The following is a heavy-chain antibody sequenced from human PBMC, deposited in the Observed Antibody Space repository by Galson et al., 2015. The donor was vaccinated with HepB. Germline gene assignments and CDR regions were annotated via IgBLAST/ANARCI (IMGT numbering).Heavy chain of an antibody. V-gene: IGHV3-23*01. CDR1: GFTFSSYG. J-gene: IGHJ4*02. Sequence: SLRLSCATSGFTFSSYGMSWVRQAPGKGLEWVSGISADGGITNYADSVKGRFTISRDNSKNTLYVQMSSLRAEDTAVYYCAKETYGDPRPCDYWGQGTLVTVSS. CDR3: AKETYGDPRPCDY. CDR2: ISADGGIT. D-gene: IGHD2-21*02.